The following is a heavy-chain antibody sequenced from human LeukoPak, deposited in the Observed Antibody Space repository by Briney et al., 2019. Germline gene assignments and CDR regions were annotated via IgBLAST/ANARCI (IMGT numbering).Heavy chain of an antibody. CDR2: ISTSSSTI. V-gene: IGHV3-48*02. D-gene: IGHD6-19*01. J-gene: IGHJ4*02. CDR3: ARDYRSSSGWTVDY. Sequence: GGSLTLSCAASGFTFSSYSMNWVRQAPGKGLEWVSYISTSSSTIYYADSVKGRFTISRDNAKNSLYLQMNSLRDEDTAVYYCARDYRSSSGWTVDYWGQGTLVTVSS. CDR1: GFTFSSYS.